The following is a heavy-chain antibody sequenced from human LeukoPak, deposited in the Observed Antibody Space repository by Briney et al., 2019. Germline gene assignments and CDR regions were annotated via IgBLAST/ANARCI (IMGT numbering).Heavy chain of an antibody. CDR1: GYTLTELS. D-gene: IGHD5-18*01. Sequence: ASVKVSCKVSGYTLTELSMHWVRQAPGKGLEWMGGFDPEDGETIYAQKFQGRVTMTEDTSTDTAYMELSSLRSEDTAVYYCATVDTAMVTLDYYYGMDVWGQGTTVTVSS. CDR3: ATVDTAMVTLDYYYGMDV. V-gene: IGHV1-24*01. J-gene: IGHJ6*02. CDR2: FDPEDGET.